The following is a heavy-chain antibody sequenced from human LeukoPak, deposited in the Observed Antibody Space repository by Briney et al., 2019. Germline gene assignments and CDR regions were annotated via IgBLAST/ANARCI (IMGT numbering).Heavy chain of an antibody. CDR1: GYTFTGYY. J-gene: IGHJ4*02. CDR2: INPNGGGT. CDR3: ARTYYDSSGYYNY. Sequence: ASVKVSCKASGYTFTGYYMHWVRQAPGQGLEWMGWINPNGGGTNYAQKFQGRVTMTRDTSISTAYMELSRLRSDDTAVYYCARTYYDSSGYYNYWGQGTLVTVSS. D-gene: IGHD3-22*01. V-gene: IGHV1-2*02.